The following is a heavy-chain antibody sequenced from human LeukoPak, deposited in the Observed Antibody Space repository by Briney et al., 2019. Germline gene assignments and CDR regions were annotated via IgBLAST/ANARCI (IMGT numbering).Heavy chain of an antibody. CDR3: ARMPYYYDSSGYYYYYGMDV. CDR1: GYSFTSYW. D-gene: IGHD3-22*01. V-gene: IGHV5-51*01. J-gene: IGHJ6*02. CDR2: IYPGDSDA. Sequence: GESLQISCKVSGYSFTSYWIGWVRQMPGKGLAWMGIIYPGDSDARYSPSFQGQVAISADKSISTAYLQWSSLKASDTAMYYCARMPYYYDSSGYYYYYGMDVWGQGTTVTVSS.